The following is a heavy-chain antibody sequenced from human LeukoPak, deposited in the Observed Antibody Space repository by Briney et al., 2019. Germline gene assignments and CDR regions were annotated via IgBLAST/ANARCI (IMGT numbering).Heavy chain of an antibody. CDR2: LWYDGSNQ. J-gene: IGHJ2*01. CDR1: GFTLSTYA. Sequence: LSLSCEASGFTLSTYAVHWVRQAPGKGLQWVAALWYDGSNQYYADSVKGRFTISRNNSKNTLYLQMSSLKVEDTAVYYCTRAPYYDRWYFDLWGRGALVTVSS. D-gene: IGHD3-22*01. V-gene: IGHV3-30*04. CDR3: TRAPYYDRWYFDL.